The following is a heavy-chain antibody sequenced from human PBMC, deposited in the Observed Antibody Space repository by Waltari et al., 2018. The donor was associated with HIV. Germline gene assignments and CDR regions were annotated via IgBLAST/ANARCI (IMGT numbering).Heavy chain of an antibody. CDR2: IKTKGDGGAT. D-gene: IGHD3-10*01. Sequence: EVQLVESEGELLKTGGSLGLSCEASGFTLSSVWLRWVRQAPGKGLEWVGRIKTKGDGGATDYAAAVKGRFTISRDDSKNTVYLQMNSLKIEDTAVYYCTSEEDYGSGSHFDYWGQGTLVTVSS. CDR1: GFTLSSVW. V-gene: IGHV3-15*01. J-gene: IGHJ4*02. CDR3: TSEEDYGSGSHFDY.